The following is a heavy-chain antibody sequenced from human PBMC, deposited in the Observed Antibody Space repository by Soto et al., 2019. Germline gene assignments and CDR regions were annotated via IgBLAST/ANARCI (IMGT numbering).Heavy chain of an antibody. J-gene: IGHJ4*02. Sequence: GASVTVSCKASGYTFTSYGISWVRQAPGQRLEWMGWINAGNGNTKYSQKFQGRVTITRDTSASTAYMELSSLRSEDTAVYYCARVSGTTGTTPPDYWGQGTLVTVPS. CDR1: GYTFTSYG. CDR3: ARVSGTTGTTPPDY. CDR2: INAGNGNT. D-gene: IGHD1-1*01. V-gene: IGHV1-3*01.